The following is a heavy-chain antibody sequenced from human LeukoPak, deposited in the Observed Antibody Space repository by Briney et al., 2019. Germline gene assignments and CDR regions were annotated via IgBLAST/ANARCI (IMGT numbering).Heavy chain of an antibody. Sequence: SQTLSLTCTVFGGTISSGDHNWCWVRQPPGKGLEWIGYIYHSGRTDYSPSLESRVTISADTSKNHFSLRLSYVPAADTAVYYCAREITMVRGPRIYYYGMDVWGQGTTVTVSS. V-gene: IGHV4-30-4*01. J-gene: IGHJ6*02. CDR2: IYHSGRT. D-gene: IGHD3-10*01. CDR3: AREITMVRGPRIYYYGMDV. CDR1: GGTISSGDHN.